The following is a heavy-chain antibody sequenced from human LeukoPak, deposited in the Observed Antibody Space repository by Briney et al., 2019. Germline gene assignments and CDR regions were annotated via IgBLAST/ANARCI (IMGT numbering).Heavy chain of an antibody. CDR1: GYTFTSYD. CDR3: ARGPDNSNPHYFDY. CDR2: INPVGGST. V-gene: IGHV1-46*01. J-gene: IGHJ4*02. Sequence: ASVKVSCKASGYTFTSYDMPWVRQAPGQGLEWMGIINPVGGSTSYAQKFQGRVTMTTDTSTSTVTMKRSSLRSEDTPVYSWARGPDNSNPHYFDYWGQGTLVTVSS. D-gene: IGHD4-11*01.